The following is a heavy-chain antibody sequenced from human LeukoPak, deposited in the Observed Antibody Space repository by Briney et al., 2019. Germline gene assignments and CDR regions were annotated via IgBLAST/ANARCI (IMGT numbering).Heavy chain of an antibody. CDR2: TFYNGRT. CDR1: GDSISGSSYY. D-gene: IGHD6-13*01. J-gene: IGHJ5*02. V-gene: IGHV4-39*07. Sequence: SETLSLTCTVSGDSISGSSYYWGWIRQPPGKGLEWIGSTFYNGRTYYKPSLKSRVTISVDTSKNQFSLKLSSVTAADTAVYYCARSYTSSWWYNWFDPWGQGTLVTVSS. CDR3: ARSYTSSWWYNWFDP.